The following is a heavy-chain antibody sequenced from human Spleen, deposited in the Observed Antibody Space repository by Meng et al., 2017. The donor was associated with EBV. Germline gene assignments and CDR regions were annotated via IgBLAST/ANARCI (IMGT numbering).Heavy chain of an antibody. V-gene: IGHV4-4*02. J-gene: IGHJ4*02. CDR3: AAVLASTGTK. D-gene: IGHD1-7*01. CDR1: GGSIRSVNW. CDR2: FFHSGNT. Sequence: QVPLQESGPGLVKPSGTLSLTCAVSGGSIRSVNWWSWVRQPPGKGLEWIADFFHSGNTNYNASLKSRVSISVDKSKNQFSLDLTSVTAADTAVYYCAAVLASTGTKWGQGTLVTVSS.